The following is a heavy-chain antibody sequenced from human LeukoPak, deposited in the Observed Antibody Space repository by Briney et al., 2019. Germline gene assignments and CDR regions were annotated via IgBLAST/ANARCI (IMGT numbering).Heavy chain of an antibody. CDR2: IYYSGST. D-gene: IGHD1-26*01. V-gene: IGHV4-61*10. CDR1: GGSISSGSYY. J-gene: IGHJ6*03. Sequence: SETLSLTCTVSGGSISSGSYYWSWIRQPAGKGLEWIGYIYYSGSTNYNPSLKSRVTISVDTSKNQFSLKLSSVTAADTAVYYCARDLSGSYVDGYYMDVWGKGTTVTVSS. CDR3: ARDLSGSYVDGYYMDV.